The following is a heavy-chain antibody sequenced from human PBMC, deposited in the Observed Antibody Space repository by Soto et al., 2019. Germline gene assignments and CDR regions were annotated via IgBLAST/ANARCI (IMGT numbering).Heavy chain of an antibody. CDR1: GFTFSSYA. J-gene: IGHJ4*01. Sequence: PGGSLRLSCAASGFTFSSYAMSWVRQAPGKGLEWVSSISCSGDSTYYADSVKGRFTISRNNSKNTLYLQMNSLRAEETAVYYCAKVGVAKVESVSYGLDLWGQGTLVTVSS. CDR2: ISCSGDST. CDR3: AKVGVAKVESVSYGLDL. V-gene: IGHV3-23*01. D-gene: IGHD5-12*01.